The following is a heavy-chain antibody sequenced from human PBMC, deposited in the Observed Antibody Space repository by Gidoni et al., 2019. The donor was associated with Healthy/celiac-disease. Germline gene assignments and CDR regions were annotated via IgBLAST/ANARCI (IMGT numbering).Heavy chain of an antibody. V-gene: IGHV4-31*03. CDR3: ARLWTTVAPYWYFDL. J-gene: IGHJ2*01. CDR1: GGSISSGGYY. D-gene: IGHD4-17*01. Sequence: QVQLQESGPGLVKPSQTLSLTCTVPGGSISSGGYYWSWIRQHPGKGLEWIGYIYYSGSTSYNPSLKSRVTISVDTSKNQFSLKLSSVTAADTAVYYCARLWTTVAPYWYFDLWGRGTLVTVSS. CDR2: IYYSGST.